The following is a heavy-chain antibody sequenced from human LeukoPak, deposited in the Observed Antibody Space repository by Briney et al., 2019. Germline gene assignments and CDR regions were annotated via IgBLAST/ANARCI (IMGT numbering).Heavy chain of an antibody. CDR2: MNPNTDKT. V-gene: IGHV1-8*01. CDR1: GYTFTSSD. D-gene: IGHD6-13*01. Sequence: ASVKVSCKASGYTFTSSDINWVRQATGQGLEWMGWMNPNTDKTGYARNFQGRVTMTKNISISTAYMEVSSLTNEDTAIYYCARGRPGLASAGIYDFWGQGTLITVSS. J-gene: IGHJ4*02. CDR3: ARGRPGLASAGIYDF.